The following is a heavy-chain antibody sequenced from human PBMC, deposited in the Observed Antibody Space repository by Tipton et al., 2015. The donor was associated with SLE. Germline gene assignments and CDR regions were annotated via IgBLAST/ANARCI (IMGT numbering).Heavy chain of an antibody. CDR2: IFTSGNT. CDR3: ARTAGRSVKLWYFDL. D-gene: IGHD5-18*01. CDR1: GGSLSGDTYY. J-gene: IGHJ2*01. V-gene: IGHV4-61*02. Sequence: LRLSCTVSGGSLSGDTYYWSWIRQPAGEGLEWIGRIFTSGNTNYNPSLKSRVTVSVDTSKNQFSLKLSSVTDVDTAVYYCARTAGRSVKLWYFDLWGRGTLVTVSS.